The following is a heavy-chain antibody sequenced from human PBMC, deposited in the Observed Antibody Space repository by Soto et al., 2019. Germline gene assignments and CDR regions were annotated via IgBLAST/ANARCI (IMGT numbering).Heavy chain of an antibody. CDR3: ARVLGNNAFDI. Sequence: PSGTHRLTCALSGCAISGSNLRCWLRQPRRKGLEWIGEIDHSGSTNYNPSLKSRVTISVDKSKNQFSLKLSSVTAADTAVYYCARVLGNNAFDIWGQGTMVS. J-gene: IGHJ3*02. D-gene: IGHD3-3*02. CDR2: IDHSGST. V-gene: IGHV4-4*02. CDR1: GCAISGSNL.